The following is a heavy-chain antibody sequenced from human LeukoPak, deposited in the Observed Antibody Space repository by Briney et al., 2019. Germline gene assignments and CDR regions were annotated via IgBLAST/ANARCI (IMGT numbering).Heavy chain of an antibody. D-gene: IGHD4/OR15-4a*01. CDR2: IGDNGIDT. CDR1: GFTFTTSV. J-gene: IGHJ4*02. Sequence: PGGSLRLSCEVSGFTFTTSVMHWVRQAPGKGLEYVAGIGDNGIDTHYGNSVEGRFTISRDNSKNTLYLQMNSLRAEDTAVYYCARRAGAYSHPYDYWGQGTLVTVSS. V-gene: IGHV3-64*01. CDR3: ARRAGAYSHPYDY.